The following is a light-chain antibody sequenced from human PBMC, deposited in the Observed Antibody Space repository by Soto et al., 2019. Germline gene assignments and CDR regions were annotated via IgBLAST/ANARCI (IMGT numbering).Light chain of an antibody. CDR1: QSVSSY. Sequence: EIVLTQSPATLSLSPGERATLSCRASQSVSSYLAWYQQKPGQAPRLLIYDASNRATGIPARFSGSGSCTDFTLTISSLEPEDFAVYYCQQRSNWPPMYTFGQGTKLEIK. CDR2: DAS. V-gene: IGKV3-11*01. J-gene: IGKJ2*01. CDR3: QQRSNWPPMYT.